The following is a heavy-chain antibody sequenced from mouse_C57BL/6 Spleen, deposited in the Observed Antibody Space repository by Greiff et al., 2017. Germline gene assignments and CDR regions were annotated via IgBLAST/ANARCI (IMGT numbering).Heavy chain of an antibody. CDR2: INYDGSST. V-gene: IGHV5-16*01. CDR1: GFTFSDYY. Sequence: EVMLVESEGGLVQPGSSMKLSCTASGFTFSDYYMAWVRQVPEKGLEWVANINYDGSSTYYLDSLKSRFIISRDNAKNILYLQMSSLKSEDTATYYCARDTDYGSSFDYWGQGTTLTVSS. J-gene: IGHJ2*01. D-gene: IGHD1-1*01. CDR3: ARDTDYGSSFDY.